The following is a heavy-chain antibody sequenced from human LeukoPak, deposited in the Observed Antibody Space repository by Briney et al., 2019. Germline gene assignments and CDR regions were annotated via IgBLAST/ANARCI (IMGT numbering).Heavy chain of an antibody. J-gene: IGHJ4*02. Sequence: GGSLRLSCAASGFTFSSYAMSWVRQAPGKGLEWVSAISGSGGSTYYADSVKGRFTISRDNSKNTLYLQMNSLRAEDTAVYYCAGSPWIQLEGIDYWGQGTLVTVSS. D-gene: IGHD5-18*01. CDR3: AGSPWIQLEGIDY. V-gene: IGHV3-23*01. CDR2: ISGSGGST. CDR1: GFTFSSYA.